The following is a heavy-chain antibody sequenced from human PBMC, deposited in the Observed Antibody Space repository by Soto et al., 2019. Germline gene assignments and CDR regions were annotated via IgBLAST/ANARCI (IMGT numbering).Heavy chain of an antibody. D-gene: IGHD5-12*01. Sequence: EVQLVESGGGLVQPGGSLRLSCAASGFTFSSYAMHWVRQAPGKGLEYVSAISSNGGSTYYANSVKGRFTISRDNSKNTLYLQMGSLRAEDMAVYYCARDQGIVATTGYMDVWGKGTTVTVSS. CDR1: GFTFSSYA. CDR3: ARDQGIVATTGYMDV. V-gene: IGHV3-64*01. CDR2: ISSNGGST. J-gene: IGHJ6*03.